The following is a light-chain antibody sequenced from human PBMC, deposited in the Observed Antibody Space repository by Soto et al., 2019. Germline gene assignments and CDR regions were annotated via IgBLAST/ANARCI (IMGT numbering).Light chain of an antibody. CDR1: NIGSKS. CDR2: YDS. Sequence: SYELTQPPSVSVAPGKTARITCGGNNIGSKSVHWYQQKPGQAPVLAIYYDSDRPSGIPERFSGSNSGNTATLTISRVEAGDEADYYCQVWDSSSDHHGVFGGGTKLTVL. CDR3: QVWDSSSDHHGV. J-gene: IGLJ2*01. V-gene: IGLV3-21*04.